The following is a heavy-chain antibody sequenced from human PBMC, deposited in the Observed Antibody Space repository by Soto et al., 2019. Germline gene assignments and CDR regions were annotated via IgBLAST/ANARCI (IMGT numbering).Heavy chain of an antibody. J-gene: IGHJ6*02. D-gene: IGHD6-6*01. Sequence: EVQLVESGGGLVKPGGSLRLSCAASGFTFSSYSMNWVRQAPGKGLEWVSSISSSSSYIYYADSVKGRFTISRDNAKNSLYLQMNSLRAEDTAVYYCARDRVYGSSSYYYYGMDVWGQGTTVTVSS. CDR3: ARDRVYGSSSYYYYGMDV. CDR2: ISSSSSYI. V-gene: IGHV3-21*01. CDR1: GFTFSSYS.